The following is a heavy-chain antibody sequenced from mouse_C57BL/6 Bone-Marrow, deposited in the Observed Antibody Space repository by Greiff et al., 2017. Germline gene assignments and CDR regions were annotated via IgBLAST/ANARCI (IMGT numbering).Heavy chain of an antibody. D-gene: IGHD1-1*01. CDR3: ARDQYYGSSDYFDY. CDR2: INYDGSST. J-gene: IGHJ2*01. Sequence: EVKVVESEGGLVQPGSSMKLSCTASGFTFSDYYMAWVRQVPEKGLEWVANINYDGSSTYYLDSLKSRFIISRDNAKNILYLQMSSLKSEDTATYYCARDQYYGSSDYFDYWGQGTTLTVSS. CDR1: GFTFSDYY. V-gene: IGHV5-16*01.